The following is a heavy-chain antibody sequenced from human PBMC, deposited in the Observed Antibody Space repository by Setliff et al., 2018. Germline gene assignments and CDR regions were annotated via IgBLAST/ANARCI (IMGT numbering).Heavy chain of an antibody. D-gene: IGHD3-16*02. CDR3: AKEPGLQIVTYYMDV. CDR1: GFIFDDYA. V-gene: IGHV3-9*01. J-gene: IGHJ6*03. Sequence: GGSLRLSCAVSGFIFDDYAMHWVRQVPGKGLEWVSSISWNGVIIGYADSVKGRFTISRDKAKNSLYLQMNSLRVEDTALYYCAKEPGLQIVTYYMDVWGRGTTVTVSS. CDR2: ISWNGVII.